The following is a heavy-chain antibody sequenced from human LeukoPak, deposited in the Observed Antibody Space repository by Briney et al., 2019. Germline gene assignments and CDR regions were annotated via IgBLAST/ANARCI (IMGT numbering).Heavy chain of an antibody. CDR1: GSTFSSYE. J-gene: IGHJ4*02. D-gene: IGHD1-26*01. CDR2: ISSSGSTR. CDR3: ARDDGAVGATYFFDY. V-gene: IGHV3-48*03. Sequence: GGSLRLSCAASGSTFSSYEMNWVRQAPGKGLEWVSYISSSGSTRYYADSVKGRFTISRDNAKNSLYLQMNSLRAEDTAVYYCARDDGAVGATYFFDYWGQGTLVTVFS.